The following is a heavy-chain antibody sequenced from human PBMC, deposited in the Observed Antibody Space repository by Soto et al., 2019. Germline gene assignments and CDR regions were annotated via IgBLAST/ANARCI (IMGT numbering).Heavy chain of an antibody. CDR2: IYYSGST. CDR1: GGSISSGGYY. J-gene: IGHJ3*02. D-gene: IGHD4-17*01. V-gene: IGHV4-31*03. CDR3: ASTRNDYGGYVDAFDI. Sequence: SETLSLTCTVSGGSISSGGYYWSWIRQHPGKGLEWIGYIYYSGSTYYNPSLKSRVTISVDTSKNQFSLKLSSVTAADTAVYYCASTRNDYGGYVDAFDIWGQGTMVTVSS.